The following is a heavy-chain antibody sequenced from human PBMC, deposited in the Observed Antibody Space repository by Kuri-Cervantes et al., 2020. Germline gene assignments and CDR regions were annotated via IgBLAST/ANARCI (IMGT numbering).Heavy chain of an antibody. V-gene: IGHV1-8*01. J-gene: IGHJ4*02. D-gene: IGHD3-9*01. CDR1: GYTFTSYD. CDR3: ARAQYDILTGYSVDY. CDR2: MNPSSGNT. Sequence: ASVKVSCKASGYTFTSYDINWVRQATGQGLEWMGWMNPSSGNTGYAQKFQGRVTMTRNTSISTAYMELRSLRSDDTAVYYCARAQYDILTGYSVDYWGQGTLVTVSS.